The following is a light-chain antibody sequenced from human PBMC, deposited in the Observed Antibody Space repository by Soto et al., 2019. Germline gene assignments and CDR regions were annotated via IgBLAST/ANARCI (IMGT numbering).Light chain of an antibody. CDR1: SSDVGAYNY. Sequence: QSALTQPASVSGSPGQSITISCTGTSSDVGAYNYVSWYQQHPGKAPKLIISAVSSRPSGVSDRFSASKSGNTASLTISGLQAEDEAEYYCISYTTSVTYVFGTGTKVTVL. J-gene: IGLJ1*01. CDR3: ISYTTSVTYV. V-gene: IGLV2-14*03. CDR2: AVS.